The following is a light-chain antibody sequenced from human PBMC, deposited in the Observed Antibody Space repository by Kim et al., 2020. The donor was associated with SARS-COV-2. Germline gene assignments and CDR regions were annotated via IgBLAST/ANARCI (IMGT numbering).Light chain of an antibody. CDR2: GNS. J-gene: IGLJ2*01. CDR3: QSYDSSLSGWV. Sequence: RVTVSSPGRSPTVGASYDFHWYQPLPGTAPKLLFYGNSNRPSGVPDRFSGSKSGTSASLAITGLQAEDEADYYCQSYDSSLSGWVFGGGTQLTVL. V-gene: IGLV1-40*01. CDR1: SPTVGASYD.